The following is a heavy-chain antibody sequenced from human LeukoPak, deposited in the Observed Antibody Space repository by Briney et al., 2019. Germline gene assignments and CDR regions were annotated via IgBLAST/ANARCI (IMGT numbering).Heavy chain of an antibody. CDR3: AKDFHSVTYPRFDY. V-gene: IGHV3-23*01. CDR1: GFTFSDYA. CDR2: ISGTGGSGDST. Sequence: GGSLRLSCAASGFTFSDYAMSWVRQAPGKGLEWISAISGTGGSGDSTYYADSVKGRFTISRDNSKITLYLQMNSLRAEDTAVYYCAKDFHSVTYPRFDYWGQGTLVTVSS. D-gene: IGHD4-23*01. J-gene: IGHJ4*02.